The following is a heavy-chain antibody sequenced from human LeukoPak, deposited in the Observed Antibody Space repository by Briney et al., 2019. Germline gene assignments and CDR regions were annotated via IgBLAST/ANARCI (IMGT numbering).Heavy chain of an antibody. CDR3: AKDLGLSVGSTPFDY. Sequence: GGSLRLSCAASGFTFSTYTMSWVRQAPGKGLEWVSSIYGSGVSTFYADSVQGRFTISRDNFQNTLSLQMNSLRADDTAVYYCAKDLGLSVGSTPFDYWGQGTLVTVSS. CDR2: IYGSGVST. CDR1: GFTFSTYT. D-gene: IGHD1-26*01. V-gene: IGHV3-23*01. J-gene: IGHJ4*02.